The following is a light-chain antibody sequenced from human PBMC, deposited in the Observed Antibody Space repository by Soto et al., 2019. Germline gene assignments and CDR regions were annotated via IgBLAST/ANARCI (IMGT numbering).Light chain of an antibody. CDR1: SSDVGGYNY. CDR2: DVT. J-gene: IGLJ2*01. V-gene: IGLV2-14*01. CDR3: SSYSSSTTHVL. Sequence: QSVLTQPASVSGSPGQSITISCTGTSSDVGGYNYVSWSQQHPGKAPKLIIHDVTNRPSGLSYRFSASKSGSTASLTISGLQAEDEADYSCSSYSSSTTHVLFGGGTKLTVL.